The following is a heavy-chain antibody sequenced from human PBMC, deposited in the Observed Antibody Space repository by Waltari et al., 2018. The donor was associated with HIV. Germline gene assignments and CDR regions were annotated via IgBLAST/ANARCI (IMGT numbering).Heavy chain of an antibody. CDR1: GFCSSRYS. V-gene: IGHV3-21*01. CDR3: ARDLSYYYGMDV. J-gene: IGHJ6*02. Sequence: EVRLVGSGGGLVKPGGYLRLSCVVSGFCSSRYSRKWVRRAPGKGLEWVASISGPSDDIYYGDSVKGRFTVSRDNAKNSLYLQMNSLGAEDSARYYCARDLSYYYGMDVWGPGTTVTVSS. CDR2: ISGPSDDI.